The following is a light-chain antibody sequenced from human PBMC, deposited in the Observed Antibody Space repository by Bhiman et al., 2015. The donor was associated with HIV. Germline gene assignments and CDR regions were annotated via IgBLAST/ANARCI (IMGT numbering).Light chain of an antibody. CDR1: SSNIGNNY. J-gene: IGLJ2*01. V-gene: IGLV1-51*02. CDR3: GTWDDSLSSVV. Sequence: QSLLTQPPSVSAAPGQKVTISCSGSSSNIGNNYVSWYQQLPGTAPKLLIYENNKRPSGIPDRFSGSKSGTSATLGITGLQTGDEADYYCGTWDDSLSSVVFGGGTKLTVL. CDR2: ENN.